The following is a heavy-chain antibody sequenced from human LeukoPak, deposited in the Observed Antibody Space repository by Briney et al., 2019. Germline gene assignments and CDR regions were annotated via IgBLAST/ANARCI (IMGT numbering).Heavy chain of an antibody. CDR3: VLTSGSGSYRGYFNY. D-gene: IGHD3-10*01. CDR2: INWNGGST. CDR1: GFTFEDYG. J-gene: IGHJ4*02. V-gene: IGHV3-20*01. Sequence: GGSLRLSXVASGFTFEDYGIGWVRQAPGKGLEWVSGINWNGGSTDYADSVKGRFTISRDNAKNSVYLQMSSLRVEDTALYHCVLTSGSGSYRGYFNYWGQGTLVTVSS.